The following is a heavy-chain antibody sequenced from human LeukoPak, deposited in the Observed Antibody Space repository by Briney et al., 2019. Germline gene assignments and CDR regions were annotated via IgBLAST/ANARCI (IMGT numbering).Heavy chain of an antibody. J-gene: IGHJ5*02. CDR2: ISAYNGNT. D-gene: IGHD6-13*01. Sequence: AASVKVSCKASGYTFTSYGISWVRQAPGQGLEWMGWISAYNGNTNYAQKFQGRVTMTEDTSTDTAYMELSSLRSEDTAVYYCATGTRSSSWDGSWFDPWGQGTLVTVSS. V-gene: IGHV1-18*01. CDR3: ATGTRSSSWDGSWFDP. CDR1: GYTFTSYG.